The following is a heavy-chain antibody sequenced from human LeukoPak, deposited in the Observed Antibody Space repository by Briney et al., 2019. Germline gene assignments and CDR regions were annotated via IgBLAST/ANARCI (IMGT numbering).Heavy chain of an antibody. Sequence: GGSLRLSCAASGFTFSSYAMHWVRQAPGKGLEWVAVISYDGSNKYYADSVKGRFTISRDNSKNTLYLQMNSLRAEDTAVYYCARDQVRDFDYYFDYWGQGTLVTVSS. J-gene: IGHJ4*02. CDR1: GFTFSSYA. CDR3: ARDQVRDFDYYFDY. D-gene: IGHD3-9*01. V-gene: IGHV3-30*04. CDR2: ISYDGSNK.